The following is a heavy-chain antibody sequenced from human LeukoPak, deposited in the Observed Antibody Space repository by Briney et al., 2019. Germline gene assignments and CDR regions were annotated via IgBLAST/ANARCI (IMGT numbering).Heavy chain of an antibody. V-gene: IGHV3-30*04. J-gene: IGHJ4*02. CDR1: RFTFSSYA. CDR2: ISYDGSNK. Sequence: GGSLRLSCAASRFTFSSYAMHWVRQAPGKGLEWVAVISYDGSNKYYADSVKGRFTISRDNSKNTLYLQMNSLRAEDTAVYYCATRGASWYALDYWGQGTLVTVSS. CDR3: ATRGASWYALDY. D-gene: IGHD6-13*01.